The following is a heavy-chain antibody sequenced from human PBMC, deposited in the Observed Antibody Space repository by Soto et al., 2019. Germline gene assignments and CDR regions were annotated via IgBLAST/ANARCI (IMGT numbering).Heavy chain of an antibody. CDR2: FDPEDGET. Sequence: ASVKVSCKVSGYTLTELSMHWVRQAPGKGLEWMGGFDPEDGETIYAQKFQGRVTMTEDTSTDTAYMELSSLRSEDTAVYYYATGAGGVRGERRPYNWFDPWGQGTLVTVSS. D-gene: IGHD3-10*01. J-gene: IGHJ5*02. CDR3: ATGAGGVRGERRPYNWFDP. V-gene: IGHV1-24*01. CDR1: GYTLTELS.